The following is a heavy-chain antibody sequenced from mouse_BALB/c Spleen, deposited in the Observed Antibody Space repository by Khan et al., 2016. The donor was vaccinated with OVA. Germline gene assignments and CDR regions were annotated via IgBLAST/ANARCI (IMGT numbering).Heavy chain of an antibody. Sequence: VELVESGPGLVQPSQSLSITCTVSGFSFTSYGVHWVRQSPGKGLEWLGMIWSGGITDYNAAFISRLTINKDNSNSHVFFKMNSLQTNDTAIYYCARNYDYDEGLAYWGQGTLVTVSA. J-gene: IGHJ3*01. CDR2: IWSGGIT. CDR3: ARNYDYDEGLAY. D-gene: IGHD2-4*01. V-gene: IGHV2-2*02. CDR1: GFSFTSYG.